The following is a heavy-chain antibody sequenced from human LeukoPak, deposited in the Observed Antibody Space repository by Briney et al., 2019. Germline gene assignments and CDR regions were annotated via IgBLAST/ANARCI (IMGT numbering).Heavy chain of an antibody. Sequence: SVKVSCKASGGTFSSYAISWVRQAPGQGLEWMGGIIPIFGTANYAQKFQGRVTITADESTSTAYMELSSLRSEDTAVYYCARAGYCSGGSCYTRAFDIWGQGTMVTVSS. D-gene: IGHD2-15*01. J-gene: IGHJ3*02. V-gene: IGHV1-69*13. CDR3: ARAGYCSGGSCYTRAFDI. CDR2: IIPIFGTA. CDR1: GGTFSSYA.